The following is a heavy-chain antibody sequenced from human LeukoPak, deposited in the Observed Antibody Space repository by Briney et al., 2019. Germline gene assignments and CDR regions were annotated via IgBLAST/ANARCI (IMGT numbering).Heavy chain of an antibody. J-gene: IGHJ4*02. Sequence: ASVKVSCKASGSTFTGYYLHWVRQAPGQGLEWMGWINPKNGGTKYAQKFQGRVTMTRDTSISTVYMELSRLTSHDTAVYSCARDPAQTYYYDPWGQGTLVTVSS. V-gene: IGHV1-2*02. CDR1: GSTFTGYY. D-gene: IGHD3-22*01. CDR3: ARDPAQTYYYDP. CDR2: INPKNGGT.